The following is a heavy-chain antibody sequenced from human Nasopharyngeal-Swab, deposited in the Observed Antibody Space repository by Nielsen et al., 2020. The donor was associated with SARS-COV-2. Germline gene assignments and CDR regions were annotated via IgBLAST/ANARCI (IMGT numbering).Heavy chain of an antibody. D-gene: IGHD1-26*01. V-gene: IGHV3-23*01. CDR2: ISGSGGST. Sequence: VRQAPGKGLEWVSAISGSGGSTYYADSVKGRFTISRDNSKNTLYLQMNSLRAEDTAVYYCARNPGAFFDYWGQGTLVTVPS. CDR3: ARNPGAFFDY. J-gene: IGHJ4*02.